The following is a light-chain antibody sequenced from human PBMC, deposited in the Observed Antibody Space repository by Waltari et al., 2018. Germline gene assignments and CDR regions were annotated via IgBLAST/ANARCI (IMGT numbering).Light chain of an antibody. CDR1: QGISSC. J-gene: IGKJ1*01. CDR3: QQYDDWPAT. Sequence: DIQMTQSPSSLSASVGDRVTITCRASQGISSCLAWYQQKPGKAPELRIYAASSFQSGVPSRFSGSGSGTDFTLTISSLQPEDFAVYFCQQYDDWPATFGQGTKVDI. CDR2: AAS. V-gene: IGKV1-12*01.